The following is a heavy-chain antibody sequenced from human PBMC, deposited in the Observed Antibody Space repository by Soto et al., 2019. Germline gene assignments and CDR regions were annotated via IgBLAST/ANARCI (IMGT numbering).Heavy chain of an antibody. Sequence: QVQLQQWGAGLLKPSETLSLSCAVYGESLSGYYWSWIRQPPGKALEWIGEINYSGNTNYNPSLKSRVTISVDTSKNQLFLNLSTVTAADTAMYYCARHHVRGRSIAGAAEFWGKGTLVTVSS. V-gene: IGHV4-34*01. J-gene: IGHJ4*02. CDR2: INYSGNT. D-gene: IGHD1-26*01. CDR3: ARHHVRGRSIAGAAEF. CDR1: GESLSGYY.